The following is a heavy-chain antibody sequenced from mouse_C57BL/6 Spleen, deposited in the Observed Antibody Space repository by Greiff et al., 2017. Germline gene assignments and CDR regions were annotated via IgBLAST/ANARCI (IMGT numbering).Heavy chain of an antibody. CDR3: ARAGTTVVDGC. CDR2: ILPGSGST. CDR1: GYTFTGYW. V-gene: IGHV1-9*01. J-gene: IGHJ2*01. Sequence: VQLQQSGAELMKPGASVKLSCKATGYTFTGYWIEWVKQRPGHGLEWIGEILPGSGSTNYNEKFKGKATVTADTSSTTAYMQLSSLTTEDSASYCCARAGTTVVDGCWGQGTTLTVSS. D-gene: IGHD1-1*01.